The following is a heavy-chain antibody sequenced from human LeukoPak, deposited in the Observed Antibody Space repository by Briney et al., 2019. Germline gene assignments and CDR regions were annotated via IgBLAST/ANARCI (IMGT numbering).Heavy chain of an antibody. CDR3: STEFYDFFSGESWFDP. V-gene: IGHV4-39*07. J-gene: IGHJ5*02. CDR1: GDSIDSVSYY. CDR2: IDYSGRT. D-gene: IGHD3-3*01. Sequence: NSSETLSLTCSVSGDSIDSVSYYWGWIRQPPGKGPEWIASIDYSGRTFYNPSLMSRVTISVDTSNNEFSLNLTSVTAADTAVYYFSTEFYDFFSGESWFDPWGQGALVTVS.